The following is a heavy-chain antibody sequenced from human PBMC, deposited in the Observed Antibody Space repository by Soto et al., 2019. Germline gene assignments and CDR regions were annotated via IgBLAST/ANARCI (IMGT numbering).Heavy chain of an antibody. J-gene: IGHJ4*02. CDR2: ISGSGGST. V-gene: IGHV3-23*01. D-gene: IGHD3-10*01. Sequence: EVQLLESGGGLVQPGGSLRLSCAASGFTFSSYAMSWVRQAPGKGLEWVSAISGSGGSTYYADSVKGRFTISRDDSKNTLYLQMNSLRAEDTAVYYCAKASGWFGEFDYWGQGTLVTVSS. CDR3: AKASGWFGEFDY. CDR1: GFTFSSYA.